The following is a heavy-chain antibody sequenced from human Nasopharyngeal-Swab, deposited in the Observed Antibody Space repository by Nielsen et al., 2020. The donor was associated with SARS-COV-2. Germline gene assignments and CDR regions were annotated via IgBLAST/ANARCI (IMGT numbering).Heavy chain of an antibody. V-gene: IGHV4-31*02. D-gene: IGHD3-10*01. CDR3: AREALKELLWFGESSSYYGTDV. CDR2: IYYSGST. Sequence: WIRQPPGKGLEWIGYIYYSGSTYYNPSLKSRVTISVDTSKNQFSLKLSSVTAADTAVYYCAREALKELLWFGESSSYYGTDVWGQGTTVTVSS. J-gene: IGHJ6*02.